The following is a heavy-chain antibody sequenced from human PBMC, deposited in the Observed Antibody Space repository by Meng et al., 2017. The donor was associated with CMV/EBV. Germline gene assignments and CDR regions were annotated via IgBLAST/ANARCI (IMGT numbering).Heavy chain of an antibody. CDR3: ARAYSGYGELDY. CDR2: IYYSGST. D-gene: IGHD5-12*01. CDR1: GGSISSYY. J-gene: IGHJ4*02. Sequence: GSLRLSCTVSGGSISSYYWSWTRQPPGKGLEWIGYIYYSGSTNYNPSLKSGVTISVDTSKNQFSLKLSSVTAADTAVYYCARAYSGYGELDYWGQGTLVTVSS. V-gene: IGHV4-59*01.